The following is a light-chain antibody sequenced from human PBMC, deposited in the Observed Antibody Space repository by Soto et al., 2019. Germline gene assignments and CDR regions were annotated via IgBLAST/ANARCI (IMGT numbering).Light chain of an antibody. CDR2: EAS. CDR1: QSMSSW. V-gene: IGKV1-5*01. J-gene: IGKJ1*01. CDR3: QQYDRYSWT. Sequence: DIQLTQSPSFLSASVGDRVTITCRASQSMSSWLAWYQQKPGKAPKLLIYEASILESGVPLRFSGSGSGTEFTLTINSLQPDDIATYYCQQYDRYSWTFGQGTKVDIK.